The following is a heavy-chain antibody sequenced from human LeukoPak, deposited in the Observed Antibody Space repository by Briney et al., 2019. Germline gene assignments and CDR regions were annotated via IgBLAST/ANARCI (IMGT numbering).Heavy chain of an antibody. CDR2: INGEGSST. D-gene: IGHD4-17*01. J-gene: IGHJ4*02. V-gene: IGHV3-74*01. CDR1: GFTFTYYW. Sequence: GGSLRLSCAASGFTFTYYWMHWVRQAPGKGLVWVARINGEGSSTNYADSVKGRFTISRDNAKNTLYLQMNSLRAEDTAVYYCANDDFGASGLPDYWGQGTLVTVSS. CDR3: ANDDFGASGLPDY.